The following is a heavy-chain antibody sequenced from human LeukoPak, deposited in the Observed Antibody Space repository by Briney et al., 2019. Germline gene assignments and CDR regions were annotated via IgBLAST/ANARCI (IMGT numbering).Heavy chain of an antibody. D-gene: IGHD6-13*01. Sequence: GASVKVSCKASGYTFTSYGISWVRQAPGQGLEWMGRIIPILGIANYAQKFQGRVTITADKSTSTAYMELSILRSEDTAVYYCARDFSFGIAAAGGGDYYYGMDVWGQGTTVTVSS. CDR1: GYTFTSYG. CDR3: ARDFSFGIAAAGGGDYYYGMDV. J-gene: IGHJ6*02. CDR2: IIPILGIA. V-gene: IGHV1-69*04.